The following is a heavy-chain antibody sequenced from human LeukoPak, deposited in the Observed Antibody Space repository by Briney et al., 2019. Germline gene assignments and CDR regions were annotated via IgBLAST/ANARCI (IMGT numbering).Heavy chain of an antibody. V-gene: IGHV4-39*07. CDR2: IYYSGNT. J-gene: IGHJ6*03. Sequence: PSETLSLTCTVSGGSISSSSYYWGWIRQPPGKGLEWIGTIYYSGNTYYNPSLKSRVTISVDTSKNQFSLKLSSVTAADTAVYYCARLLSTTLWFGVGYMDVWGKGTTVTISS. D-gene: IGHD3-10*01. CDR3: ARLLSTTLWFGVGYMDV. CDR1: GGSISSSSYY.